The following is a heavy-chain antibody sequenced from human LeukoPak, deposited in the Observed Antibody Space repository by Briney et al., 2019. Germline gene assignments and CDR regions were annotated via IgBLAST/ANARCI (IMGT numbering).Heavy chain of an antibody. V-gene: IGHV4-59*01. CDR1: GGSISSYY. Sequence: PSETLSLTCTVSGGSISSYYWSWIRQPPGKGLEWIGYIYYSGSTNYNPSLKSRVTISVDTSKNQFSLKLSSVTAADTAVYYCARDVSGWYPPRGWFDPWGQGTLVTVSS. D-gene: IGHD6-19*01. CDR3: ARDVSGWYPPRGWFDP. J-gene: IGHJ5*02. CDR2: IYYSGST.